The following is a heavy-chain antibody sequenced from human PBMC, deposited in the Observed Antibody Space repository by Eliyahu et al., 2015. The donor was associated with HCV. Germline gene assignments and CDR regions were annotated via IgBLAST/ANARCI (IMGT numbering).Heavy chain of an antibody. CDR2: VKNGGTT. V-gene: IGHV3-15*01. D-gene: IGHD1-7*01. J-gene: IGHJ6*02. CDR3: TWDWNFHYDMAV. CDR1: GFTFSDAW. Sequence: EVQLVESGGGLVKPGGSLRLSCAGSGFTFSDAWMNLGPPAPGKGLGGVGRVKNGGTTDYAAPVQGRFTISRDDSKNTMYLQMNSLKTDDTAVYYCTWDWNFHYDMAVWGQGTTVTVSS.